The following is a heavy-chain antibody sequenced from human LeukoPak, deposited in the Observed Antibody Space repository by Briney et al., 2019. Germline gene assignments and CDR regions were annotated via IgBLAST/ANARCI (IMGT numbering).Heavy chain of an antibody. V-gene: IGHV4-59*01. J-gene: IGHJ2*01. Sequence: PSETLSLTCTVSGGSISSYYWSWIRQPPGKGLEWIGYIYYSGSTNYNPSLKSRVTISVDTSKNQFSPKLSSVTAADTAVYYCARKVVGATGRWYFDLWGRGTLVTVSS. CDR1: GGSISSYY. CDR3: ARKVVGATGRWYFDL. CDR2: IYYSGST. D-gene: IGHD1-26*01.